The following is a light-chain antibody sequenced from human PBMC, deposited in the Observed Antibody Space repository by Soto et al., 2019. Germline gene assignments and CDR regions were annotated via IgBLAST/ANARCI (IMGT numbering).Light chain of an antibody. CDR2: EDN. CDR1: SGSIASNY. J-gene: IGLJ2*01. V-gene: IGLV6-57*03. CDR3: QSYDSSNVV. Sequence: NFMLTQPHSVSESPGRTVTISCTRSSGSIASNYVQWYQQRPGSAPTTVIYEDNQRPSGVPDRFSGSIDSSSNSASLTISGLKTEDEADYYCQSYDSSNVVFGGVTKLTV.